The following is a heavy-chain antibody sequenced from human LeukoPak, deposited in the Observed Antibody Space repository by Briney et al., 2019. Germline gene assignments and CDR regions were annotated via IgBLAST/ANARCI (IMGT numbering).Heavy chain of an antibody. J-gene: IGHJ4*02. CDR2: IYASRNT. Sequence: PSETLSLTCTVSGVSISSYYWSWVRQPAGKGLEWIGRIYASRNTNYNPSLKGRVTMTVDTSKNQFSLNLSSVTAADTAVYYCARGRGSSWYYFDSWGQGTLVTVSS. V-gene: IGHV4-4*07. D-gene: IGHD6-13*01. CDR3: ARGRGSSWYYFDS. CDR1: GVSISSYY.